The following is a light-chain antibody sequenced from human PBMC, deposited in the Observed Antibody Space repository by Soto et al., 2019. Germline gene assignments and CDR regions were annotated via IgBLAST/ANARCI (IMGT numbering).Light chain of an antibody. CDR1: SSDVGGSNF. CDR3: VSYTSSTTYV. V-gene: IGLV2-14*03. Sequence: QSAMSQPASVSDSPGQSITISCTGTSSDVGGSNFVSWYQQHPGEPPKLIIYDVANRPSGVSNRFSGSKSGSTASLIISRLQTEDEADYYCVSYTSSTTYVFRTGTKVTVL. CDR2: DVA. J-gene: IGLJ1*01.